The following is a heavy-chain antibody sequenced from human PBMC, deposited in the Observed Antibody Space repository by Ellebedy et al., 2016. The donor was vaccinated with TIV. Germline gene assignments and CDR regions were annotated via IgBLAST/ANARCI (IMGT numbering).Heavy chain of an antibody. D-gene: IGHD3-9*01. CDR3: ARLGQYWLLLPHY. CDR2: ISGSGGST. V-gene: IGHV3-23*01. Sequence: GESLKISXAASGFTFSSYAMSWVRQAPGKGLEWVSAISGSGGSTYYADSVKGRFTISRDNAKNTLYLQMNSLRAEDTAVYYCARLGQYWLLLPHYWGQGTLVTVSS. J-gene: IGHJ4*02. CDR1: GFTFSSYA.